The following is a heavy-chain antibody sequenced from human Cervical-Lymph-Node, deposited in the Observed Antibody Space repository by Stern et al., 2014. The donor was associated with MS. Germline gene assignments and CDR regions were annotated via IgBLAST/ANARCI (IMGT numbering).Heavy chain of an antibody. D-gene: IGHD2-8*01. CDR1: CDSISSRDHY. J-gene: IGHJ4*02. V-gene: IGHV4-39*01. CDR3: ARRTSNCFDH. Sequence: QLQLQESGPRLVTPSETPSLTCTVSCDSISSRDHYWAWVRQPPGKGLEWIGTIYYSGITYYKPSLKIHSTVSLETSNNQFPLKLHSVAAADTAMYYCARRTSNCFDHWGQGALVTVSS. CDR2: IYYSGIT.